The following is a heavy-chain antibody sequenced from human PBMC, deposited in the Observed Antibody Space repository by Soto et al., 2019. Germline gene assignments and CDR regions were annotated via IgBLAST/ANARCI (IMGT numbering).Heavy chain of an antibody. Sequence: EVQLLESGGGLVQPGGSLRLSCAASGFTFSSFVMYWVRQAPGKGLEWVSTISPGADVSHYTDSVKGRFTISRDNSRRTLHLQMDSLRVEDAAIYFCVRRARTATTKWGAFDVWVQGTAVTVSS. CDR3: VRRARTATTKWGAFDV. CDR1: GFTFSSFV. D-gene: IGHD1-1*01. V-gene: IGHV3-23*01. J-gene: IGHJ3*01. CDR2: ISPGADVS.